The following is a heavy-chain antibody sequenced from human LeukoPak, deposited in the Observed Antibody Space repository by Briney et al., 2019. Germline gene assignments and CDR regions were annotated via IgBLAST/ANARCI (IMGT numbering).Heavy chain of an antibody. V-gene: IGHV4-59*01. CDR2: IYDTGST. J-gene: IGHJ4*02. CDR1: GGSISSYY. Sequence: SETLSLTCTVYGGSISSYYWSWIRQPPGKGLEWIGYIYDTGSTNYNPSLKSRVTISIDTSKNQFSLNPRSVTAADTAVYYCARITYGPPDYWGQGTLVTVSS. D-gene: IGHD4-17*01. CDR3: ARITYGPPDY.